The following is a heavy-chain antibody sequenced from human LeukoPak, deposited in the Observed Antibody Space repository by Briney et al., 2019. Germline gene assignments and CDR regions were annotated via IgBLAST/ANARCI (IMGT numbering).Heavy chain of an antibody. D-gene: IGHD4-11*01. J-gene: IGHJ3*02. CDR2: IIPIFGTT. CDR1: GGTFSSYA. Sequence: ASVKVSCKASGGTFSSYAISWVRQAPGQGLEWMGGIIPIFGTTNYAQKFQGRVTITADKSTSTAYMELRSLRSDDTAVYYCARDNSQDAFDIWGQGTMVTVSS. CDR3: ARDNSQDAFDI. V-gene: IGHV1-69*06.